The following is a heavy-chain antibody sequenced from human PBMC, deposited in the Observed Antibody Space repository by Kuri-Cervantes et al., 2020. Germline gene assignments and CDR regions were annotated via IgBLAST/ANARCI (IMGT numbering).Heavy chain of an antibody. CDR3: AGAVAGRLGYYYYGMDV. CDR1: GYTFTGYY. J-gene: IGHJ6*02. CDR2: INPNSGGT. D-gene: IGHD6-19*01. V-gene: IGHV1-2*02. Sequence: ASVKVSCKASGYTFTGYYMHWVRQAPGQGLEWMGWINPNSGGTKYAQKFEGRVTMTRDTSISIVYMELSRLRSDDTAVYYCAGAVAGRLGYYYYGMDVWGQGTTVTVSS.